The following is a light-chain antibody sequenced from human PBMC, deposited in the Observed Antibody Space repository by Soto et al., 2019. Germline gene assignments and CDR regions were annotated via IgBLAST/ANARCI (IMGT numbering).Light chain of an antibody. CDR2: EVN. J-gene: IGLJ2*01. V-gene: IGLV2-8*01. CDR1: TSDVGGYNY. CDR3: SSYAGSKNFIL. Sequence: QSALTQPPSASGSPGQSVTISCTGTTSDVGGYNYVSWYQLHPGKVPKLIISEVNKRPSGVPDRFSGSKSGSTASLTVSGLQAEDEADYFCSSYAGSKNFILFGGGTKL.